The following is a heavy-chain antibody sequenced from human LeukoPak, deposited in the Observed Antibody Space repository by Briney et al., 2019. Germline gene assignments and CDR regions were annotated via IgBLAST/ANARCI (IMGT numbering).Heavy chain of an antibody. V-gene: IGHV3-23*01. CDR3: AKFRAASYYYYGMDV. CDR2: ISGSGGTT. CDR1: GFTFSSYA. Sequence: GGSLRLSCAASGFTFSSYAMSWVRQAPGKGLEWVSGISGSGGTTYYADSVKGHFTIPRDNFKNTLYVQMNSLRAEDTAVYYCAKFRAASYYYYGMDVWGQGTTVTVSS. D-gene: IGHD6-25*01. J-gene: IGHJ6*02.